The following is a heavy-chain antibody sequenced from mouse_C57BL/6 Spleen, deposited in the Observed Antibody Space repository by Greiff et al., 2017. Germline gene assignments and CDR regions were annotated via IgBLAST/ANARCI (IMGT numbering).Heavy chain of an antibody. Sequence: EVQLQESGPGLVKPSQSLSLTCSVTGYSITSGYYWNWIRQFPGNKLEWMGYISYDGSNNYNPSLKNRISITRDTSKNQFFLKLNSVTTEDTATXYCAREAYDYDAYWGQGTLVTVSA. D-gene: IGHD2-4*01. J-gene: IGHJ3*01. CDR1: GYSITSGYY. CDR2: ISYDGSN. CDR3: AREAYDYDAY. V-gene: IGHV3-6*01.